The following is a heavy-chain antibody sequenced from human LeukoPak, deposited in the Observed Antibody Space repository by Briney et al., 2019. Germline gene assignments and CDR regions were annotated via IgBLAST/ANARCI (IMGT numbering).Heavy chain of an antibody. V-gene: IGHV1-2*02. J-gene: IGHJ4*02. CDR1: GYSFSGHY. CDR2: INPNSAAS. CDR3: ARDFYGSRPGAFDY. D-gene: IGHD3-10*01. Sequence: ASVKVSCKASGYSFSGHYIHWVRRAPGQGLEWMGEINPNSAASHYAQKLQDRVIMTSDTSIKMAYMEQRSMRSDDTAVYYCARDFYGSRPGAFDYWGQGTLITVSS.